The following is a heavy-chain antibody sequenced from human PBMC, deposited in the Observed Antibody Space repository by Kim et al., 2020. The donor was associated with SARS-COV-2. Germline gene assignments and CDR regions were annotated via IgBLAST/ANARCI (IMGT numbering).Heavy chain of an antibody. J-gene: IGHJ6*02. Sequence: KFQGRVTITADKSTSTAYMELSSLRSEDTAVYYCARDPWTPPYYYYGMDVWGQGTTVTVSS. V-gene: IGHV1-69*04. D-gene: IGHD2-15*01. CDR3: ARDPWTPPYYYYGMDV.